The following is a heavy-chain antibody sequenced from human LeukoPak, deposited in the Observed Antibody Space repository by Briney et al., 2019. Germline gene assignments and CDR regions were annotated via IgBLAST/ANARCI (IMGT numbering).Heavy chain of an antibody. CDR3: ARSHQLPTYIVGYYYYYGMDV. CDR2: MNPNSGNT. V-gene: IGHV1-8*01. Sequence: ASVKVSCKASGYTFTSYDINWVRQATGQGLEWMGWMNPNSGNTGYAQKFQGRVTMTRNTSISTAYMELSSLRSEDTAVYYRARSHQLPTYIVGYYYYYGMDVWGQGTTVTVSS. CDR1: GYTFTSYD. D-gene: IGHD2-2*01. J-gene: IGHJ6*02.